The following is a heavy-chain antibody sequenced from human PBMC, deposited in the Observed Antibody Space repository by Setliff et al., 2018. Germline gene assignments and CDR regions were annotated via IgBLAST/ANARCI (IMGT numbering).Heavy chain of an antibody. V-gene: IGHV4-38-2*01. CDR3: ARGLPSGWYRGFDF. D-gene: IGHD6-19*01. CDR2: IYHSGST. CDR1: GYSISSGYY. Sequence: LSLTCAVSGYSISSGYYWGWIRQPPGKGLEWIGSIYHSGSTYYNPSLKSRVTISVDTSKNQFSLNLQSVTPADAGVYYCARGLPSGWYRGFDFWGQGSLVTVSS. J-gene: IGHJ4*02.